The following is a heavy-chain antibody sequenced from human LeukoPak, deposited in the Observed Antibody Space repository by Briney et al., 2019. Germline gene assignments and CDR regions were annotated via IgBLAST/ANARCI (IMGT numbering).Heavy chain of an antibody. Sequence: GSLRLSCAASGFTFDDYGMSLVRQAPGKGLEWVAGLDWNGGTKDYADSVKGRFTISRDNAKNSLYLQMNSLRAEDTALYYCARDLRYSILYYMDAWGKGTTVTVSS. CDR1: GFTFDDYG. CDR3: ARDLRYSILYYMDA. J-gene: IGHJ6*03. CDR2: LDWNGGTK. D-gene: IGHD6-13*01. V-gene: IGHV3-20*04.